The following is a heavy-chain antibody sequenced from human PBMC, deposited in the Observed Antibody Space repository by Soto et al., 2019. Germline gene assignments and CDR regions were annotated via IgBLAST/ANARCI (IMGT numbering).Heavy chain of an antibody. CDR1: GGSISNSDSF. CDR3: TRRYSYGSGKYAVDV. Sequence: SETLSLTCTVSGGSISNSDSFWGWIRQPPGKGLEWIGTVSYSGSTYYGPSFNSRVAISLDTSKNQFSLNLGSVTATDTALYYCTRRYSYGSGKYAVDVWGHGTTVTVSS. CDR2: VSYSGST. V-gene: IGHV4-39*01. D-gene: IGHD3-10*01. J-gene: IGHJ6*02.